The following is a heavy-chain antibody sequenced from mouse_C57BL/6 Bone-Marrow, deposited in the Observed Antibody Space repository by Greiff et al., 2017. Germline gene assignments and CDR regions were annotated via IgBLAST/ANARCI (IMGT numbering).Heavy chain of an antibody. J-gene: IGHJ3*01. CDR2: ISDGGSYT. CDR1: GFTFSSYA. D-gene: IGHD2-3*01. Sequence: EVQLVESGGGLVKPGGSLKLSCAASGFTFSSYAMSWVRQTPEKRLEWVATISDGGSYTYYPDNVKGRFTISRDNAKNNLYLQMSHLKSEDTAMYYCARAVYDDRFGYWGQGTLVTVSA. CDR3: ARAVYDDRFGY. V-gene: IGHV5-4*01.